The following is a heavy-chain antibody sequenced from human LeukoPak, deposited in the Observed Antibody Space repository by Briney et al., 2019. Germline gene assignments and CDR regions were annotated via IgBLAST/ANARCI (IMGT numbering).Heavy chain of an antibody. J-gene: IGHJ4*02. CDR1: GYTFSTYG. Sequence: ASVKVSCKASGYTFSTYGISWVRQAPGQGLEWMGWISAYNGNTNYAQKLQGRVTMTTDTSTSTAYMELRSLRSDDTAVYYCARSDRIAVSHGFDYWGQGTLVTVSS. V-gene: IGHV1-18*04. CDR2: ISAYNGNT. CDR3: ARSDRIAVSHGFDY. D-gene: IGHD6-19*01.